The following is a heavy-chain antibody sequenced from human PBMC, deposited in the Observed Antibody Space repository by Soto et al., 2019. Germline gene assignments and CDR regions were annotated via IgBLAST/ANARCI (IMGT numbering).Heavy chain of an antibody. CDR2: INPSRGST. D-gene: IGHD3-3*01. CDR1: GYTFTSYA. Sequence: ASVKVSCKASGYTFTSYAMHWVRQAPGQRLEWMGIINPSRGSTSYAQKFQGRFTISRDNTKNSLYMQMNNLRAEDTAVYYCATRPPGERYFGVFDWWGQGTLVTVSS. V-gene: IGHV1-46*01. CDR3: ATRPPGERYFGVFDW. J-gene: IGHJ4*02.